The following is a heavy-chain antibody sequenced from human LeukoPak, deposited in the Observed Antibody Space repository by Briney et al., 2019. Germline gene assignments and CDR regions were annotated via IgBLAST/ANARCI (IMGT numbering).Heavy chain of an antibody. V-gene: IGHV3-53*01. CDR1: GFTVSSNY. J-gene: IGHJ4*02. D-gene: IGHD4-23*01. Sequence: PGGSLRFSCAASGFTVSSNYMSWVRQAPGKGLEWVSSVSSSGSDTYYTSSVKGRFTISRDNSKNTLYLQVNSLRVEDTAVYYCARRVLGAVGYFDYWGQGALVTVSS. CDR3: ARRVLGAVGYFDY. CDR2: VSSSGSDT.